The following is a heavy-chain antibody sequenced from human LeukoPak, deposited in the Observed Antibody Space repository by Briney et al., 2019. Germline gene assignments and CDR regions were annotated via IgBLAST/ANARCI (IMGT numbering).Heavy chain of an antibody. J-gene: IGHJ4*02. D-gene: IGHD3-3*01. V-gene: IGHV4-38-2*02. CDR1: SYSISSGYY. CDR3: ARQAVLRFFDY. CDR2: INHSGIT. Sequence: PSETLSLTCTVSSYSISSGYYWGWIRQSPGKGLEWISSINHSGITYYNPSLKSRVTISVDTSKNQFSLKLSSVTAADTAVYYCARQAVLRFFDYWGQGTLVTVSS.